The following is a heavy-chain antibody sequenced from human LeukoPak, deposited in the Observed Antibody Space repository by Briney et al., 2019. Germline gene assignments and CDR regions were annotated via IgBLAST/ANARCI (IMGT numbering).Heavy chain of an antibody. CDR2: IYHSGST. J-gene: IGHJ4*02. D-gene: IGHD2-8*01. CDR3: ARAPRSVLYYFDY. CDR1: GGSIKSNNW. V-gene: IGHV4-4*02. Sequence: SETLSLTCAVSGGSIKSNNWWSWVRQPPGKGLEWIGEIYHSGSTNYNPSLESRVTVSVDKSKNQFSLKLSSVTAADTAVYYCARAPRSVLYYFDYWGQGTLVTVSS.